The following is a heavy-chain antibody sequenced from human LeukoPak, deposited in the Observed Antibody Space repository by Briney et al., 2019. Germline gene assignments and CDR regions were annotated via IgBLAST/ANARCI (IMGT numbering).Heavy chain of an antibody. CDR2: IYSGGGT. CDR1: GFTVRNTC. D-gene: IGHD4-17*01. CDR3: VRDDRRYGDYGYFDY. Sequence: PGGSLRLSCAASGFTVRNTCMNWVRQAPGKGLEWVSVIYSGGGTYYADSVKGRFTISRDNSKNTLYLQMNSLRAEDTAVYYCVRDDRRYGDYGYFDYWGQGTLVTVSS. V-gene: IGHV3-66*01. J-gene: IGHJ4*02.